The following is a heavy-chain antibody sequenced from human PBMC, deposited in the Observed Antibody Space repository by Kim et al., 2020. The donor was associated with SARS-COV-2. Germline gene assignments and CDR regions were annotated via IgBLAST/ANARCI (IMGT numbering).Heavy chain of an antibody. D-gene: IGHD3-10*01. V-gene: IGHV3-23*01. CDR2: ISGSGTRT. CDR3: AGTSYLYGSGTFDF. J-gene: IGHJ4*02. CDR1: GFSFSSYD. Sequence: GGSLILSCVGAGFSFSSYDMNWVRQAPGKGLEWVSSISGSGTRTYYADSVRGRFTISRDISTNTLNLQMNSLTAEDTALYFCAGTSYLYGSGTFDFWGQG.